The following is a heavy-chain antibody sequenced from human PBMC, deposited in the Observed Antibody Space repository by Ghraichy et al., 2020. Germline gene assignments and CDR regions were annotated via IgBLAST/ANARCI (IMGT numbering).Heavy chain of an antibody. CDR2: INWNGGST. J-gene: IGHJ4*02. CDR3: ARVRSTTVTPKYYFDY. D-gene: IGHD4-17*01. CDR1: GFAFDDYG. V-gene: IGHV3-20*01. Sequence: LSLTCAASGFAFDDYGMSWVRQAPGKGLEWVSGINWNGGSTGYADSVKGRFTISRDNAKNSLYLQMNSLRAEDTALYHCARVRSTTVTPKYYFDYWGQGTLVTVSS.